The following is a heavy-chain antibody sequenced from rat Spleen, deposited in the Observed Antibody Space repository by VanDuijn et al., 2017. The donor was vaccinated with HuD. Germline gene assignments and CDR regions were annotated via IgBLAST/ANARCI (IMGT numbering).Heavy chain of an antibody. CDR2: ITHIGATS. V-gene: IGHV5-31*01. Sequence: EVQLVESDGGLVQPGGSLKLSCVASGFTFNNYWMTWIRQAPGKGLEWVATITHIGATSYYPDSVKGRFTISREDGRSTLYLQMNSLRSEDTATYYCAREIRHYFDYWGQGILVTVSS. CDR3: AREIRHYFDY. J-gene: IGHJ2*01. CDR1: GFTFNNYW.